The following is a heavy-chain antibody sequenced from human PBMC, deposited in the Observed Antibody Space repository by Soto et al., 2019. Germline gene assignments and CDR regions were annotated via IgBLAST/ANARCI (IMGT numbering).Heavy chain of an antibody. CDR2: IYYSGST. CDR3: ASGMITFGGVIALVGFDP. V-gene: IGHV4-31*03. J-gene: IGHJ5*02. D-gene: IGHD3-16*02. CDR1: GGSISSGGYY. Sequence: SETLSLTCTVSGGSISSGGYYWSWIRQHPGKGLEWIGYIYYSGSTYYNPSLKSRVTISVDTSKNQFSLKLSSVTAADTAVYYCASGMITFGGVIALVGFDPWGQGTLVTVSS.